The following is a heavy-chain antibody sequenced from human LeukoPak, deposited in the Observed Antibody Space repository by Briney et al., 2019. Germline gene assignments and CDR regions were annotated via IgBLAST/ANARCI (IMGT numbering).Heavy chain of an antibody. D-gene: IGHD4-17*01. CDR3: ARDEVNGVNDAFDL. Sequence: ASVEVSCKASGYIFTNYLIHWIRQAPGQGLEWMGNINPNDRGTNYPQKLQGRVTVTSDTSTSTVYMELSSLRSEDTAVYYCARDEVNGVNDAFDLWGQGTKVTVSS. V-gene: IGHV1-46*01. CDR1: GYIFTNYL. CDR2: INPNDRGT. J-gene: IGHJ3*01.